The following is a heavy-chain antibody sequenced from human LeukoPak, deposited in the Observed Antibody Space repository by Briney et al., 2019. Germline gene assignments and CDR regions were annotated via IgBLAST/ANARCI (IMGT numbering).Heavy chain of an antibody. Sequence: GGSLRLSCAASGFTFSSYAIHWVRQAPGKGLEWVTVISYDGSNKYYADSVKGRFTISRDNSKNTLYLQMNSLRAEDTAVYYCARVQNEWQLLPGFDYWGQGTLVTVSS. J-gene: IGHJ4*02. CDR1: GFTFSSYA. D-gene: IGHD1-26*01. V-gene: IGHV3-30*04. CDR3: ARVQNEWQLLPGFDY. CDR2: ISYDGSNK.